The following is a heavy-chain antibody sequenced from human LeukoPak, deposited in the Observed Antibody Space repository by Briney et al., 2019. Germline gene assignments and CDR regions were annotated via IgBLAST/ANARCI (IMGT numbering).Heavy chain of an antibody. CDR1: GYTFTGYY. CDR2: INPNSGST. CDR3: ARDYAGYSYGA. Sequence: GASVKVSCKASGYTFTGYYMHWVRQAPGQGLEWMGWINPNSGSTNYAQKFQGRVTMTRDTSISTAYMELSRLRSDDTAVYYCARDYAGYSYGAWGQGTLVTVSS. V-gene: IGHV1-2*02. J-gene: IGHJ4*02. D-gene: IGHD5-18*01.